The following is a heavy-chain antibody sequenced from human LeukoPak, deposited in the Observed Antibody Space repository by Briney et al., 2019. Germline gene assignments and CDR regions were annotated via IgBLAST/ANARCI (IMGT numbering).Heavy chain of an antibody. Sequence: GGSLRLSCAASGFTFSSYSMNWVRQAPGKGLEWVSSISSNSSYIYYADSVKGRFTISRDNAKNSLYLQMNSLRAEDTAVYYCARAWLADYWGQGTLVTVSS. CDR2: ISSNSSYI. D-gene: IGHD6-19*01. V-gene: IGHV3-21*01. CDR3: ARAWLADY. J-gene: IGHJ4*02. CDR1: GFTFSSYS.